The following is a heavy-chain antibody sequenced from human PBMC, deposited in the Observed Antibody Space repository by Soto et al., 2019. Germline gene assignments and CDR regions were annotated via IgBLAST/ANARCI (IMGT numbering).Heavy chain of an antibody. CDR3: SLSHTVTTDY. D-gene: IGHD4-17*01. J-gene: IGHJ4*02. V-gene: IGHV3-74*01. CDR1: GLTFSSYW. CDR2: INSDGSST. Sequence: EVQLVESGGGLVQPGGSLRLSCATSGLTFSSYWMHWVRQAPGKGLVWVSRINSDGSSTSYADSVKGRFTISRDNAKNTLYLQMNSLRAEDTAVYYCSLSHTVTTDYWGQGTLVTVSS.